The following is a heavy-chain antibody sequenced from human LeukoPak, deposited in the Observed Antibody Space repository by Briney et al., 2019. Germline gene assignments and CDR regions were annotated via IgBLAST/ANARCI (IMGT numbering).Heavy chain of an antibody. CDR1: GGSISSYY. CDR3: ARWVDTAMVEAFDI. J-gene: IGHJ3*02. Sequence: PSETLSLTCTVSGGSISSYYWSWIRQPPGKELEWIGYIYYSGSTNYNPSLKSRVTISVDTSKNQFSLKLSSVTAADTAVYYCARWVDTAMVEAFDIWGQGTMVTVSS. CDR2: IYYSGST. V-gene: IGHV4-59*08. D-gene: IGHD5-18*01.